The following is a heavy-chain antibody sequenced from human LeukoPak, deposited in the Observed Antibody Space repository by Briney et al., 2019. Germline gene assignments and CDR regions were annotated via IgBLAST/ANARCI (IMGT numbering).Heavy chain of an antibody. J-gene: IGHJ4*02. CDR1: GFTFTTYD. V-gene: IGHV3-23*01. D-gene: IGHD6-13*01. Sequence: GGSLRLSCAAAGFTFTTYDVSWVRQAPGKGLEWVSAISGSGGKTYYADSVRGRFTISRDNSKNTLYLQMNSLRAEDTAVYYCATSLDAPGNYWGQGILVTVSS. CDR2: ISGSGGKT. CDR3: ATSLDAPGNY.